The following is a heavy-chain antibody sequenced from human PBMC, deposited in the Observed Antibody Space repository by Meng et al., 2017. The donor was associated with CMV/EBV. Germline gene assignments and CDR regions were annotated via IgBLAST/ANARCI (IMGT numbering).Heavy chain of an antibody. CDR2: IYSGGST. CDR3: AREAVLMATIPRAFDI. D-gene: IGHD5-24*01. CDR1: GFTVSSNY. Sequence: GESLKISCAASGFTVSSNYMSWVRQAPGKGLEWVSVIYSGGSTYYADSVKGRFTISRDNSKNTLYLQMNSLRAEDTAVYYCAREAVLMATIPRAFDIWGQGTMVTVSS. J-gene: IGHJ3*02. V-gene: IGHV3-53*01.